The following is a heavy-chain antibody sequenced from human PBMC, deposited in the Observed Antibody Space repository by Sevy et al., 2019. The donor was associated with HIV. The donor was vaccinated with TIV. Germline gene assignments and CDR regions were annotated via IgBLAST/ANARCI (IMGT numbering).Heavy chain of an antibody. V-gene: IGHV3-30-3*01. CDR3: ARDRLNPLYYSWGFDY. CDR2: ISYDGSNK. Sequence: GGSLRLSCAASGFTFSSYAMHWVRQAPGKGLEWVAVISYDGSNKYYADSVKGRFTISRDNSKNMLYLQMNSLRAEDTAVYYCARDRLNPLYYSWGFDYWGQGTLVTVSS. D-gene: IGHD3-10*01. J-gene: IGHJ4*02. CDR1: GFTFSSYA.